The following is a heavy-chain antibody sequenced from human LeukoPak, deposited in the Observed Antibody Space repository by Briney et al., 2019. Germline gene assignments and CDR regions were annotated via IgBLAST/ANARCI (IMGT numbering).Heavy chain of an antibody. J-gene: IGHJ4*02. CDR3: ATPFDY. Sequence: GGSLRLSCAASGFTFSSYSMNWVRQAPGKGLGWVSYISGSSSTIYYADSVKGRFTISRGNAKNSLYLQMNSLRAEDTAVYYCATPFDYWGQGTLVTVSS. V-gene: IGHV3-48*01. CDR2: ISGSSSTI. CDR1: GFTFSSYS.